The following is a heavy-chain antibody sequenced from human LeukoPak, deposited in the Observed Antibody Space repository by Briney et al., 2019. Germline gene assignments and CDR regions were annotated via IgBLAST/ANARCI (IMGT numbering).Heavy chain of an antibody. CDR3: ASSSYDSSGYSHAIDY. D-gene: IGHD3-22*01. V-gene: IGHV1-2*02. CDR1: GYTFTGYY. CDR2: INPNSGGT. Sequence: ASVNVSCKASGYTFTGYYMHWVRQAPGQGLEWMGWINPNSGGTNYAQKFQGRVTMTRDTSISTAYMELSRLRSDDTAVYYCASSSYDSSGYSHAIDYWGQGTLVTVSS. J-gene: IGHJ4*02.